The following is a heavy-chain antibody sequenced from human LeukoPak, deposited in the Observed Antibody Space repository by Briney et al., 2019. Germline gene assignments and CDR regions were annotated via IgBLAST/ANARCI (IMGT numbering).Heavy chain of an antibody. CDR2: ISSSSDHI. J-gene: IGHJ4*02. V-gene: IGHV3-21*01. D-gene: IGHD5-24*01. CDR1: GFSFSSYS. Sequence: PGGSLRLSCAASGFSFSSYSMNWVRQAPGKGLEWVSSISSSSDHIYYAESVKGRFTISRDNAKNSLYVQVNSLRAEDTAVYYCARVLEGPFDYWGQGTLVTVSS. CDR3: ARVLEGPFDY.